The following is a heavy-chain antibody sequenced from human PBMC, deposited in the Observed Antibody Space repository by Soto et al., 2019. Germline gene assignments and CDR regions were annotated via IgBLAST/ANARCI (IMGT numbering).Heavy chain of an antibody. CDR2: TIPMFDTP. D-gene: IGHD3-10*01. V-gene: IGHV1-69*01. CDR3: ARDREDGSGTKYNWFDS. J-gene: IGHJ5*01. Sequence: QMQLVQSGAEVKKPGSSVKVSCKASGGTFGNLGISWLRQAPGQGLEWMGGTIPMFDTPHYAEKFRYRLTITADATSTAYMELTSRSSEDTATYYCARDREDGSGTKYNWFDSWGQGTLVTVSS. CDR1: GGTFGNLG.